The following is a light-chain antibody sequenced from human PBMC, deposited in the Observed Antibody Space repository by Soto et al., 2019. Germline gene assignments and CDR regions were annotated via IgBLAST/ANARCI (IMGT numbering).Light chain of an antibody. Sequence: IQLTQSPSSLSASVGDRVTITCRASQGISDSLAWYLQKPGKAPRLLIYAASTLQGGVPSRFSGSGSGTDFTLTISSLQPDDFATYYCQHYNSYSEAFGQGTKVDIK. CDR1: QGISDS. J-gene: IGKJ1*01. CDR3: QHYNSYSEA. V-gene: IGKV1-9*01. CDR2: AAS.